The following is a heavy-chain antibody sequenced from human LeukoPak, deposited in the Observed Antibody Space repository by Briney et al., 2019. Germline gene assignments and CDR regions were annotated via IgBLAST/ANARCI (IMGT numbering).Heavy chain of an antibody. J-gene: IGHJ4*02. CDR3: ARAQQLAFDY. Sequence: GGSLRLSCAASGFTVSSYYMSWVRQAPGKGLEWVSVIYSGGSTYYADSVKGRFTISRDNSKNTLYLQMNSLRAEDTAVYYCARAQQLAFDYWGQGTLVTVSS. CDR1: GFTVSSYY. D-gene: IGHD6-13*01. CDR2: IYSGGST. V-gene: IGHV3-53*01.